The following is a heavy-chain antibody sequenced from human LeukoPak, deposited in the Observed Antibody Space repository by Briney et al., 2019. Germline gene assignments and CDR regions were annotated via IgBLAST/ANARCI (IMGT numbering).Heavy chain of an antibody. CDR2: IYHSGST. Sequence: SQTLSLTCTVSGGSISSGGYYWSWIRQPPGKGLEWIGYIYHSGSTYYNPSLKSRVTISVDRSKNQFSLKLSSVTAADTAVYYCARDSRSVLTNAFDIWGQGTMVTVSS. D-gene: IGHD4/OR15-4a*01. CDR3: ARDSRSVLTNAFDI. J-gene: IGHJ3*02. V-gene: IGHV4-30-2*01. CDR1: GGSISSGGYY.